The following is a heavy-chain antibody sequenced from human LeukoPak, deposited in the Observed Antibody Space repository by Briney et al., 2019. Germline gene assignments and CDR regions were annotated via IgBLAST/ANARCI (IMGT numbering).Heavy chain of an antibody. CDR3: ARGPTQGTIFGVVIIPQFDYFDY. CDR1: GGTFSSYA. J-gene: IGHJ4*02. CDR2: IIPTFGTA. D-gene: IGHD3-3*01. V-gene: IGHV1-69*13. Sequence: SVKVSCKASGGTFSSYAISWVRQAPGQGLEWMGGIIPTFGTANYAQKFQGRVTITADESTSTAYMELSSLRSEDTAVYYCARGPTQGTIFGVVIIPQFDYFDYWGQGTLVTVSS.